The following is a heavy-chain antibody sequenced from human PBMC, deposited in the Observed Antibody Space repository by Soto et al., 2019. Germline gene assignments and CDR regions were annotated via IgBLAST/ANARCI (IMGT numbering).Heavy chain of an antibody. V-gene: IGHV1-18*01. Sequence: ASVKVSCKASGYTFTSYVISWVRQAPGQGLEWMGWISAYNGNTNYAQKLQGRVTMTTDTSTSTAYMELRSLRSDDTAVYYCARDRAGYSSSWYRTWGQGTLVTVSS. CDR3: ARDRAGYSSSWYRT. CDR1: GYTFTSYV. CDR2: ISAYNGNT. J-gene: IGHJ5*02. D-gene: IGHD6-13*01.